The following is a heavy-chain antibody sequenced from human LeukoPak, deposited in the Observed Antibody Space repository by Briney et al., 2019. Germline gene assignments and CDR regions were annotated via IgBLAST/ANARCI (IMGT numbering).Heavy chain of an antibody. CDR2: IIPIFGTA. CDR1: GYTFTGYF. CDR3: AQGDYYDNPFDY. V-gene: IGHV1-69*06. D-gene: IGHD3-22*01. Sequence: ASVKVSCKASGYTFTGYFIHWVRQAPGQGLEWMGGIIPIFGTASYAQKFQGRVTITADKSTSTAYMELSSLRSEDTAVYYCAQGDYYDNPFDYWGQGTLVTVSS. J-gene: IGHJ4*02.